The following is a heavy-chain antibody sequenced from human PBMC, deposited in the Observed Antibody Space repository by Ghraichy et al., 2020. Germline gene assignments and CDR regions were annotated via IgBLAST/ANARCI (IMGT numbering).Heavy chain of an antibody. V-gene: IGHV2-5*01. CDR2: IYWNDDK. CDR1: GFSLSTRGVG. CDR3: AHSKVPVWLVRHYYYYGMDV. D-gene: IGHD6-19*01. Sequence: SGPTLVKPTQTLTLTCSFSGFSLSTRGVGVGWIRQPPGKALEWLALIYWNDDKRYSPSLKSRLTITKNTSKNQVVLTMTNMDPVDTATYYCAHSKVPVWLVRHYYYYGMDVWGQGTTVTVSS. J-gene: IGHJ6*02.